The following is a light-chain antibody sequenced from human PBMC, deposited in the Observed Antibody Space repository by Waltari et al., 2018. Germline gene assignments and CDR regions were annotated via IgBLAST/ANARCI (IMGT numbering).Light chain of an antibody. CDR2: DAS. CDR1: QDIGNF. J-gene: IGKJ4*01. V-gene: IGKV1-33*01. CDR3: QQYENTLFT. Sequence: DFQMTKSPSPLSASVGDRVTITCQASQDIGNFLNWYQKKPGKAPKLLIYDASSLETGVPSRFSGSGSGTDFTFTIISLQPEDIATYYCQQYENTLFTFGGGTKVEIK.